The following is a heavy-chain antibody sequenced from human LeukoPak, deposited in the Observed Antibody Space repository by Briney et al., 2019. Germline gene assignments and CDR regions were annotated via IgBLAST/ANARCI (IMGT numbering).Heavy chain of an antibody. J-gene: IGHJ5*02. Sequence: SETLSLTCTVSGGSISSYYWSWIRQPPGEGLEWIGYIYCSGSTNYNPSLKSRVTISVDTSKNQFSLKLSSVTAADTAVYYCARFKYSANWFDPWGQGTLVTVSS. CDR2: IYCSGST. D-gene: IGHD6-6*01. V-gene: IGHV4-59*01. CDR3: ARFKYSANWFDP. CDR1: GGSISSYY.